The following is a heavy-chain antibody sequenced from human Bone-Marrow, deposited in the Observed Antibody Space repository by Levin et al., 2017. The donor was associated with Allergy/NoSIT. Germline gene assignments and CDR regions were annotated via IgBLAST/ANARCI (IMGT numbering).Heavy chain of an antibody. CDR1: GYSFTNYW. CDR2: IYPGNSDT. CDR3: ARQTAATGQYYNWFDT. J-gene: IGHJ5*02. V-gene: IGHV5-51*01. Sequence: KVSCKGSGYSFTNYWIGWVRQMPGKGLEWMGIIYPGNSDTRYSPSFQGQVTISADKSTSTVYLQWSSLKAADTAMYYCARQTAATGQYYNWFDTWGQGTLVTVSS. D-gene: IGHD6-13*01.